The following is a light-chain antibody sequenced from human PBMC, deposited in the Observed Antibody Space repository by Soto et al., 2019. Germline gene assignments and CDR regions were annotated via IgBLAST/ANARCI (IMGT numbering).Light chain of an antibody. CDR1: QGISTF. CDR3: QQYHSYPVT. Sequence: DIPMTQSPSSLSASVGDSVTITCRASQGISTFLAWFQQKPGKAPKSLIFGASSLQSGVPSKFSGSGSGTDFTLTISSLQAEDFATYYCQQYHSYPVTFGGGTKVEI. CDR2: GAS. J-gene: IGKJ4*01. V-gene: IGKV1-16*02.